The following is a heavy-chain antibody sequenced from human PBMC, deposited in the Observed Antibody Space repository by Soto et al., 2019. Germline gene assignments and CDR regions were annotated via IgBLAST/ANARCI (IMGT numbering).Heavy chain of an antibody. V-gene: IGHV1-69*13. Sequence: ASVKVSCEASGGTFSNYAISWVRQAPGQGLEWMGGIIPIFGTTNYAQRFQGRVTITADESTSTAYMELSSLRSEDTAVYYCAKSPGGYYSFDIWGQGTMVTVSS. CDR1: GGTFSNYA. J-gene: IGHJ3*02. CDR2: IIPIFGTT. D-gene: IGHD3-3*01. CDR3: AKSPGGYYSFDI.